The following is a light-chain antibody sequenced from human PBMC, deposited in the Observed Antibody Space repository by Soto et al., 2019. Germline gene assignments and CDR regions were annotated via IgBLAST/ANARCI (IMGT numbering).Light chain of an antibody. CDR1: QSVTSN. J-gene: IGKJ1*01. Sequence: EIVLTQSPGTLSSSPGERATLSCRASQSVTSNYLAWYQQKRGQAPRLLIYGASTRATGIPARFSGSGSGTEFTLTISSLQSEDFAVYYCQQYNNWPPWTFGQGTKVDIK. CDR3: QQYNNWPPWT. CDR2: GAS. V-gene: IGKV3-15*01.